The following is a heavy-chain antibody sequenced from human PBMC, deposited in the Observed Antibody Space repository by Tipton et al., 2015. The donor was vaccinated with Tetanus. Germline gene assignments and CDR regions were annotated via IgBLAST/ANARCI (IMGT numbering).Heavy chain of an antibody. CDR2: IYYSGST. J-gene: IGHJ5*02. CDR1: GGSISSSSYY. CDR3: ARQRVADYYYDSSGYTPRSGWFDP. Sequence: TLSLTCTVSGGSISSSSYYWGWIRQPPGKGLEWIGSIYYSGSTYYNPSLKSRVTISVDTSKNQFSLKLSSVTAADTAVYYCARQRVADYYYDSSGYTPRSGWFDPWGQGTLVTVSS. V-gene: IGHV4-39*01. D-gene: IGHD3-22*01.